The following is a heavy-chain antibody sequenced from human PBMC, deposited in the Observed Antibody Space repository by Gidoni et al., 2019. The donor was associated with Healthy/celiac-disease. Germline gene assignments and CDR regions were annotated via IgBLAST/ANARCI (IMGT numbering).Heavy chain of an antibody. CDR2: INPNSGGT. D-gene: IGHD1-26*01. CDR1: GYTFTGYY. V-gene: IGHV1-2*02. J-gene: IGHJ4*02. CDR3: ARGPQWERPDYFDY. Sequence: QVRLVQSGAEVTKPGASVTVSCKASGYTFTGYYMHWVRQAPGQGLEWMGWINPNSGGTNDAQKFQGRVTMTRDTSISTAYMELSRLRSDDTAVYYCARGPQWERPDYFDYWGQGTLVTVSS.